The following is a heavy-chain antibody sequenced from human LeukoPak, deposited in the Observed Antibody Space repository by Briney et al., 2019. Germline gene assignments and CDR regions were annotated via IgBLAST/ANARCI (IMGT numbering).Heavy chain of an antibody. CDR2: ISGSGGST. CDR1: GFTFISYA. V-gene: IGHV3-23*01. CDR3: AKVGAHFDWLLSPFDY. J-gene: IGHJ4*02. D-gene: IGHD3-9*01. Sequence: PGGSLRLSCAASGFTFISYAMSWVRQAPGKGLQWVSAISGSGGSTYYADSVKGRFTISRDNSKNTLYLQMNSLRAEDTAVYYCAKVGAHFDWLLSPFDYWGQGTLVTVSS.